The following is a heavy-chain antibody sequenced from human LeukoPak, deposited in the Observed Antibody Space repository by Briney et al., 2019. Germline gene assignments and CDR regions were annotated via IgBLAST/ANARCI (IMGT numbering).Heavy chain of an antibody. J-gene: IGHJ4*02. CDR3: AREFGGYYYGY. D-gene: IGHD3-22*01. CDR2: INPSGGST. CDR1: GYTFTSYY. V-gene: IGHV1-46*01. Sequence: ASVKVSCKASGYTFTSYYMYWVRQAPGQGLEWMGIINPSGGSTSYAQKFQGRVTMTRDTSTSTVYMELSSLRSEDTAVYYCAREFGGYYYGYWGQGTLVTVSS.